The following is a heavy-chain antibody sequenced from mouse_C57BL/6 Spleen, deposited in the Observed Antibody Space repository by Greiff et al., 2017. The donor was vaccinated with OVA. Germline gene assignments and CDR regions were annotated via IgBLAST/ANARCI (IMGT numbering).Heavy chain of an antibody. CDR3: TREGSYYYGSSHYFDY. CDR1: GFTFSSYA. V-gene: IGHV5-9-1*02. J-gene: IGHJ2*01. CDR2: ISSGGDYI. Sequence: EVQVVESGEGLVKPGGSLKLSCAASGFTFSSYAMSWVRQTPEKRLEWVAYISSGGDYIYYADTVKGRFTISRDNARKTLYLQMSSLKSEDTAMYYCTREGSYYYGSSHYFDYWGQGTTLTVSS. D-gene: IGHD1-1*01.